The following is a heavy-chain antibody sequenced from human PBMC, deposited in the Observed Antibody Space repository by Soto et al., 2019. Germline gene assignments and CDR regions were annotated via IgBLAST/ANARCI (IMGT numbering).Heavy chain of an antibody. J-gene: IGHJ4*02. CDR2: IYYSGST. CDR1: GDSIRSYY. D-gene: IGHD3-22*01. CDR3: ARVQPGSYYDSSGYDY. V-gene: IGHV4-31*03. Sequence: SETLSLTCTVSGDSIRSYYWSWIRQHPGKGLEWIGYIYYSGSTYYNPSLKSRVTISVDTSKNQFSLKLSSVTAADTAVYYCARVQPGSYYDSSGYDYWGQGTLVTVSS.